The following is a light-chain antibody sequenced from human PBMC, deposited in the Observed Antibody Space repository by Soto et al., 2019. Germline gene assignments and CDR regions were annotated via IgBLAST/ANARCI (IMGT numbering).Light chain of an antibody. Sequence: QSALTQPASVSGSPGHSITISCTGTGSDIGSYKYVSWYQQHPGKAPKLIIFEVNNRPSGVSDRFSGSKSGNTASLIISDLQAEDEADYYCASYTSISSLGVFGTGTKVTVL. CDR1: GSDIGSYKY. V-gene: IGLV2-14*03. CDR3: ASYTSISSLGV. J-gene: IGLJ1*01. CDR2: EVN.